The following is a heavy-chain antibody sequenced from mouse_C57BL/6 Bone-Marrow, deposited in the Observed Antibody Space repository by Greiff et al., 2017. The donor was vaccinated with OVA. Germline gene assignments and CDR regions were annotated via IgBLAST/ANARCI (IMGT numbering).Heavy chain of an antibody. CDR3: ARSLYYYGSSYADYCDY. J-gene: IGHJ2*01. V-gene: IGHV1-81*01. D-gene: IGHD1-1*01. Sequence: VQLQQSGAELARPGASVKLSCKASGYTFTSYGISWVKQRTGQGLEWIGEIYPRSGNTYYNEKFKGKATLTADKSSSTAYMELRSLTSEDSAVYFCARSLYYYGSSYADYCDYWGQGTTLTVSS. CDR2: IYPRSGNT. CDR1: GYTFTSYG.